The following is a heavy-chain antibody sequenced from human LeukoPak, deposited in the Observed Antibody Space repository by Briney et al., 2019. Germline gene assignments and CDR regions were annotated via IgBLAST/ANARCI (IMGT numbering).Heavy chain of an antibody. Sequence: SETLSLTCTVSDGSISSGGYYWSWIRQHPGKGLEWIGYIYYSGSTYYNPSLKSRVTISVDTSKNQFSLKLSSVTAADTAVYYCARDSQDQYGSGKNWFDPWGQGTLVTVSS. D-gene: IGHD3-10*01. CDR2: IYYSGST. V-gene: IGHV4-31*03. J-gene: IGHJ5*02. CDR3: ARDSQDQYGSGKNWFDP. CDR1: DGSISSGGYY.